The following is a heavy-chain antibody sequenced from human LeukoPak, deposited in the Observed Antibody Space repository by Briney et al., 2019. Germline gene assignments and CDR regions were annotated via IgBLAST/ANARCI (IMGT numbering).Heavy chain of an antibody. J-gene: IGHJ4*02. CDR3: AGVMVMVAATVGPSDY. CDR1: GFTFSSYS. V-gene: IGHV3-48*02. D-gene: IGHD2-15*01. CDR2: ISGSSSTI. Sequence: GGSLRLSCASSGFTFSSYSMNWVRQAPGKGLEWVSYISGSSSTIYYADSVKGRFTISRDNAKNSLYLQMNSLRDEDTAVYYCAGVMVMVAATVGPSDYWGQGTLVTVSS.